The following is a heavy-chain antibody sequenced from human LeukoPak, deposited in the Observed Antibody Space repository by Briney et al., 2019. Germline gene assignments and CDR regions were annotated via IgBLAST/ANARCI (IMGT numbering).Heavy chain of an antibody. V-gene: IGHV3-21*04. Sequence: GGSLRLSCAAAGFTFSSYSMNWVRQAPGKGLEWVSSISSSSSYIYYADSGKGRFTIARDNAKNSLYLQMNSLRAEDTAVYYCAKDNDQLVPHDDAFDIWGQGTMVTVSS. CDR3: AKDNDQLVPHDDAFDI. J-gene: IGHJ3*02. CDR1: GFTFSSYS. CDR2: ISSSSSYI. D-gene: IGHD6-13*01.